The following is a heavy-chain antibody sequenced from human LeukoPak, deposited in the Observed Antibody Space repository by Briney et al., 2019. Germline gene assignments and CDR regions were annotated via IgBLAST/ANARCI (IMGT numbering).Heavy chain of an antibody. D-gene: IGHD3-9*01. Sequence: SETLSLTCTVSGGSISSSSNYWGWIRQPPGKGLEWIGSMYYSGSSYYNPSLKSRVTISGDTSKNQFSLKLSSVTAADTAVYYCARHSPILTGYYVGYWGQGTLVTVSS. CDR2: MYYSGSS. CDR3: ARHSPILTGYYVGY. CDR1: GGSISSSSNY. V-gene: IGHV4-39*01. J-gene: IGHJ4*02.